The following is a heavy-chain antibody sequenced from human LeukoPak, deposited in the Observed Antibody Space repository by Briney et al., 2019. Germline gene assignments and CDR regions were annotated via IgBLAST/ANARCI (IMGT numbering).Heavy chain of an antibody. CDR3: ARQFDYGQVAFDY. J-gene: IGHJ4*02. D-gene: IGHD4-17*01. CDR2: IYYSGST. CDR1: GGSISSSTYY. Sequence: SETLSLTCTVSGGSISSSTYYWGWIRQPPGKGLEWIGSIYYSGSTYYNPSLKSRVTISVDTSKNQFSLKLSSVTAADTAVYYCARQFDYGQVAFDYWGQGTLVTVSS. V-gene: IGHV4-39*01.